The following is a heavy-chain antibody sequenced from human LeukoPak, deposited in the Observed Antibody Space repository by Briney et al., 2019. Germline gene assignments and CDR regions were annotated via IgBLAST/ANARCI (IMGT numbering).Heavy chain of an antibody. CDR1: GGPISSGDYY. J-gene: IGHJ4*02. V-gene: IGHV4-30-4*01. CDR3: ARVDIAAADPTFDY. CDR2: IYYSGST. Sequence: PSETLSLTCTVSGGPISSGDYYWSWIRQPPGKGLEWIGYIYYSGSTYYNPSLKSRVTISVDTSKNQFSLKLSSVTAADTAVYYCARVDIAAADPTFDYWGQGTLVTVSS. D-gene: IGHD6-13*01.